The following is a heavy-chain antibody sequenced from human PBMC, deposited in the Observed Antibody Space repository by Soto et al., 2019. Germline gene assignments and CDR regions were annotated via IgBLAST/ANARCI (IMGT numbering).Heavy chain of an antibody. CDR2: INTDGSST. CDR3: ARSPGGYYID. V-gene: IGHV3-74*01. Sequence: EVQLVESGGGLVQPGGSLRLSCADSGFSFSSYWMHWVHQGPGKGLVWVSRINTDGSSTNYADSVKGRFTISRDNAKNTVYLQMNRLRAEDTAVYYCARSPGGYYIDWGQGTMVTVSS. J-gene: IGHJ3*01. D-gene: IGHD3-9*01. CDR1: GFSFSSYW.